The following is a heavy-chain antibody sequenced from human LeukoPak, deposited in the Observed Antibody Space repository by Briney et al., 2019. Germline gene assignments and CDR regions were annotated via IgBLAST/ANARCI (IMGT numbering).Heavy chain of an antibody. CDR3: ARLEDSGYDWGYYYYYMDV. V-gene: IGHV1-69*06. D-gene: IGHD5-12*01. Sequence: SSVKFSCKASGCTFSSYAISWVRQAPGQGLEWMRGIIPIFGTANYAQKFQGRVTITADKSTSTAYMELSSLRSEDTAVYYCARLEDSGYDWGYYYYYMDVWGKGTTVTVSS. CDR1: GCTFSSYA. CDR2: IIPIFGTA. J-gene: IGHJ6*03.